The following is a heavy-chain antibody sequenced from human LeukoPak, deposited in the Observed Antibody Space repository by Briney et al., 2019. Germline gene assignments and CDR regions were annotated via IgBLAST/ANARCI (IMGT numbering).Heavy chain of an antibody. CDR3: AILAVASDFDY. V-gene: IGHV3-48*03. J-gene: IGHJ4*02. Sequence: PGGSLSLSCTVSGFPLSVYEMNCVRQAPGKGLEWVSNIGSSGTPRYYAESVKGRFSISRDNAENSLFLQMNSLRVEDTGIYYCAILAVASDFDYWGQGALVTVSS. CDR2: IGSSGTPR. D-gene: IGHD6-19*01. CDR1: GFPLSVYE.